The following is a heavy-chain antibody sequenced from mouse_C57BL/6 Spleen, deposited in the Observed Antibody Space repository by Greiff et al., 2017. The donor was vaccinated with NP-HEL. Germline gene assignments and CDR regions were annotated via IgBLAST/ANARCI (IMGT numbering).Heavy chain of an antibody. CDR2: INPSNGGT. D-gene: IGHD2-4*01. Sequence: QVQLQQPGTELVKPGASGYTFTSYWMHWVKQRPGQGLEWIGNINPSNGGTNYNEKFKSKATLTVDKSSSTAYMQLSSLTSEDSAVYYCAKDDYDDFDYWGQGTTLTVSS. CDR1: GYTFTSYW. J-gene: IGHJ2*01. CDR3: AKDDYDDFDY. V-gene: IGHV1-53*01.